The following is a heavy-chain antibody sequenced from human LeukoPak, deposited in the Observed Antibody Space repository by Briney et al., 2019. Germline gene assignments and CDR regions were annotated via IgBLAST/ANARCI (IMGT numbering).Heavy chain of an antibody. CDR1: GGSISSYY. CDR2: IYYSGST. J-gene: IGHJ4*02. D-gene: IGHD6-13*01. Sequence: SETLSLTCTVSGGSISSYYWSWIRQPPGKGLEWIGYIYYSGSTNYNTSLKSRVTISVDTSKNQFSLKLSSVTVADTAMYYCARVGSAAGTGYFDYWGQGTLVSVSS. CDR3: ARVGSAAGTGYFDY. V-gene: IGHV4-59*01.